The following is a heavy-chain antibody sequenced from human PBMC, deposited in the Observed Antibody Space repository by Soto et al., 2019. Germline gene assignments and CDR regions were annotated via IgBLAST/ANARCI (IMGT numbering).Heavy chain of an antibody. D-gene: IGHD5-18*01. V-gene: IGHV3-23*01. J-gene: IGHJ6*02. CDR3: AKEDTYGSYYYGMDV. Sequence: GALRLSCAASGFTFSSYAMSWVRQAPGKGLEWVSAISGSGGSTYYADSVKGRFTISRDNSKNTLYLQMNSLRAEDTAVYYCAKEDTYGSYYYGMDVWGQGTTVTVSS. CDR2: ISGSGGST. CDR1: GFTFSSYA.